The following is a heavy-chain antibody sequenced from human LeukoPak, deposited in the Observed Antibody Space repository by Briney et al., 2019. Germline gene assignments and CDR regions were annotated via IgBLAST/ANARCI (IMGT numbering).Heavy chain of an antibody. J-gene: IGHJ4*02. CDR2: ITGSGDST. Sequence: GGSLRLSCAASGFTFSNYAMTWVRQAPGKGLEWVSLITGSGDSTLYIDSVKGRYTISRDNSKNTLFLQMNSLRAEDTAVYYCARGGYSSSWYHFDYWGQGTLVTVSS. D-gene: IGHD6-13*01. CDR1: GFTFSNYA. V-gene: IGHV3-23*01. CDR3: ARGGYSSSWYHFDY.